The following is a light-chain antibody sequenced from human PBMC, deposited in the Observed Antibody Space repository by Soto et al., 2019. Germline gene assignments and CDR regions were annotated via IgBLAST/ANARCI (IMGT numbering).Light chain of an antibody. CDR1: QSVGSY. CDR3: QQRNRWPRT. V-gene: IGKV3-11*01. CDR2: DAS. Sequence: EIVLTQSPATLSLSPGERATLSCRASQSVGSYLAWYQEKPGQAPRLLIYDASNRATGIAARFSGSGSGTDFTLSISSLEPEDSAVYYCQQRNRWPRTFGQGTKWISN. J-gene: IGKJ1*01.